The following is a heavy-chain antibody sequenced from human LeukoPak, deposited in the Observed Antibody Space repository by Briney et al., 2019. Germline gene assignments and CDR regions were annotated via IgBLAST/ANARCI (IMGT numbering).Heavy chain of an antibody. CDR3: VKDGDDSGWNYFDY. V-gene: IGHV3-30*18. D-gene: IGHD6-19*01. CDR1: GFPFSNHG. CDR2: ISYDGRNK. Sequence: GGSLGLSCAASGFPFSNHGMHWVRQAPGKGLEWVAVISYDGRNKYYADSVKGRFTISRDNSQNTLSLQMNSLRAEDTAVYYCVKDGDDSGWNYFDYWGQGTLVTVSS. J-gene: IGHJ4*02.